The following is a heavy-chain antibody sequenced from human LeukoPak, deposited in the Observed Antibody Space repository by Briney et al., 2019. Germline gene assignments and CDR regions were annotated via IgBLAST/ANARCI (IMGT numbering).Heavy chain of an antibody. Sequence: SETLSLTCTVSGGSISSYYWSWIRQPPGKGLEWIGYIYYSGSTNYNPSLKSRVTISVDKSKNQFSLKLSSVTAADTAVYYCARGPNWGLNGFDYWGQGTLVTVSS. CDR2: IYYSGST. J-gene: IGHJ4*02. CDR3: ARGPNWGLNGFDY. D-gene: IGHD7-27*01. V-gene: IGHV4-59*01. CDR1: GGSISSYY.